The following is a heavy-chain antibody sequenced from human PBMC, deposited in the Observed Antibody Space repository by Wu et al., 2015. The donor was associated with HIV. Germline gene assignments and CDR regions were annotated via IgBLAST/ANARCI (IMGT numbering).Heavy chain of an antibody. D-gene: IGHD6-19*01. CDR2: IIPLSGTR. V-gene: IGHV1-69*12. J-gene: IGHJ4*02. Sequence: VQLLQSGPEVKRPGSSVRISCKTLGDTLNKFTINWVRQAPGQGVEWVGGIIPLSGTRNYAQKFQGRVTITADESTRTAYMEVSSLRSEDTAVYYCARDARGNSGWYVVWGQGTLVTVSS. CDR1: GDTLNKFT. CDR3: ARDARGNSGWYVV.